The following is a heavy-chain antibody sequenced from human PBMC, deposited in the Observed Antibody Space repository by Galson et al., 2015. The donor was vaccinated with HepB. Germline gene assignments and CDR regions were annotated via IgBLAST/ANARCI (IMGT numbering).Heavy chain of an antibody. V-gene: IGHV7-4-1*02. J-gene: IGHJ4*02. CDR1: GYTFTSYA. CDR3: ARRTNYYDSSGYYSLGY. D-gene: IGHD3-22*01. CDR2: INTNTGNP. Sequence: SVKVSCKASGYTFTSYAMNWVRQAPGQGLEWMGWINTNTGNPTYAQGFTGRFVFSLDTSVSTAYLQISSLKAEDTAVYYCARRTNYYDSSGYYSLGYWGQGTPVTVSS.